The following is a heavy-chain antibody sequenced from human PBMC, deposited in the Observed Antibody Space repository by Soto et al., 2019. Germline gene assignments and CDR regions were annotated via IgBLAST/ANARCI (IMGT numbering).Heavy chain of an antibody. V-gene: IGHV4-4*02. D-gene: IGHD3-9*01. CDR2: IYHSGST. CDR1: GGSISSSNW. Sequence: PSETLSLTCAVSGGSISSSNWWSWVRQPPGKGLEWIGEIYHSGSTNYNPSLKSRVTISVDKSKNQFSLKLSSVTAADTAVYYCARDSGQNYDILTGQDYYYGMDVWGQGTTVTVSS. CDR3: ARDSGQNYDILTGQDYYYGMDV. J-gene: IGHJ6*02.